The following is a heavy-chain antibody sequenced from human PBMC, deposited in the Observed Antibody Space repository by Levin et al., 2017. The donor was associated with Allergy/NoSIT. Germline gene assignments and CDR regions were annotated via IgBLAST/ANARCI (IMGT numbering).Heavy chain of an antibody. Sequence: SCAASGFTFSSYAMHWVRQAPGKGLEWVALISYDGRNEFYADSVKGRFTISRDNTKNTLYLQMNSLRAEDTAVYYCARDFSPFGHVSIFDYWGQGTLVTVSS. CDR2: ISYDGRNE. J-gene: IGHJ4*02. CDR1: GFTFSSYA. V-gene: IGHV3-30*04. CDR3: ARDFSPFGHVSIFDY. D-gene: IGHD2-21*01.